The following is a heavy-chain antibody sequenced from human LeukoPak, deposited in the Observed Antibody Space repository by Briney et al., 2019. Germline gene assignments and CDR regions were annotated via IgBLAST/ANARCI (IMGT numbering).Heavy chain of an antibody. V-gene: IGHV3-74*01. CDR1: GFTFSSYW. J-gene: IGHJ5*01. CDR3: ARTEGTVAYDS. Sequence: PGGSLRLSCAASGFTFSSYWMHWVRQAPGKGLVWVSRINSDGNGTIYADSVRGRFTISRDNAKNTLYLQVNSLRAEDTAVYYCARTEGTVAYDSWGQGTLVTVSP. D-gene: IGHD4-23*01. CDR2: INSDGNGT.